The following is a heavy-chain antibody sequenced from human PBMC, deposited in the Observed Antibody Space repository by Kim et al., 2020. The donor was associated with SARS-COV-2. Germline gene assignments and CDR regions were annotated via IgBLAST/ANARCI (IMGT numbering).Heavy chain of an antibody. Sequence: YVKDRFTIHRANPKNTLYLQMNSLGAEDTAVYYCARGQLGFVAGYYGMDVWGQGTMVTVSS. V-gene: IGHV3-30*07. D-gene: IGHD5-18*01. J-gene: IGHJ6*02. CDR3: ARGQLGFVAGYYGMDV.